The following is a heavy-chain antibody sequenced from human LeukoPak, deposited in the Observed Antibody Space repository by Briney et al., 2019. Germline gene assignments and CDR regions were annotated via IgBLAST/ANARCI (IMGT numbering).Heavy chain of an antibody. J-gene: IGHJ4*02. CDR3: AKAGRVVTAATDY. CDR1: GFTFSSYE. Sequence: GGSLRLSCAASGFTFSSYEMNWVRQAPGKGLEWVSYISSSGSTIYYADSVKGRFTISRDNSKNTLYLQMNSLRAEDTAVYYCAKAGRVVTAATDYWGQGTLVTVSS. CDR2: ISSSGSTI. D-gene: IGHD2-21*02. V-gene: IGHV3-48*03.